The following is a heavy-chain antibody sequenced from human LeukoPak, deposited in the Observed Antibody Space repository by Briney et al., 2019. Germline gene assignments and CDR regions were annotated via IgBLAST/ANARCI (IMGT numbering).Heavy chain of an antibody. CDR3: ARVRNTAMATGLFDY. V-gene: IGHV4-30-2*01. CDR1: GGSISSGGYS. J-gene: IGHJ4*02. Sequence: SQTLSLTCAVSGGSISSGGYSWSWIRQPPGKGLEWIGYIYHSGSTYYNPSLKSRVTISVNRSKNQFSLKLSSVTAADTAVYYCARVRNTAMATGLFDYWGQGTLVTVSS. D-gene: IGHD5-18*01. CDR2: IYHSGST.